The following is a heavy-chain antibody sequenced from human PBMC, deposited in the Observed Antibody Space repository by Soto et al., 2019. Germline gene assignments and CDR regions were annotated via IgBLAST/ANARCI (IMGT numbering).Heavy chain of an antibody. Sequence: QVQLVESGGGVVKPGGALRLSCEASGFTFSGYYMTWIRQAPGKGLEWISYFSNSGYTIWYADSVEGRFTVSRDEAKKTLYLQMNSLRAEDTAVYYSATGRCGRSDDWGQGTLVTVSS. CDR1: GFTFSGYY. V-gene: IGHV3-11*01. J-gene: IGHJ4*02. CDR2: FSNSGYTI. D-gene: IGHD6-25*01. CDR3: ATGRCGRSDD.